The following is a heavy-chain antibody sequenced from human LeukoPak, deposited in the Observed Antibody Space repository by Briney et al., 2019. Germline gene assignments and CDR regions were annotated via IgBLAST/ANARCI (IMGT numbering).Heavy chain of an antibody. CDR1: GFTFRSHG. CDR3: ARDITSTRMDV. Sequence: GGSLRLSCVASGFTFRSHGMHWVRQAPGKGLEWVAVIWYDGSNEYFADSVKGRFTISRDNSKNILYLQMNSLRAEDTAVYYCARDITSTRMDVWGQGTTVSVSS. CDR2: IWYDGSNE. D-gene: IGHD3-10*01. J-gene: IGHJ6*02. V-gene: IGHV3-33*01.